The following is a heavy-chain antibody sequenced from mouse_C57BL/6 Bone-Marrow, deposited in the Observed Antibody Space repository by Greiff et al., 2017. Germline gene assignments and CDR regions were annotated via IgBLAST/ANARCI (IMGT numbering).Heavy chain of an antibody. V-gene: IGHV1-85*01. Sequence: QVQLKQSGPELVKPGASVKLSCKASGYTFTSYDINWVKQRPGQGLEWIGWIYPRNGSTKYNEKFKGKATLTVDTSSSTAYMELHSLTSEEAAVYFCASERYDYDVGFAYWGQGTLVTVTA. CDR2: IYPRNGST. D-gene: IGHD2-4*01. CDR3: ASERYDYDVGFAY. J-gene: IGHJ3*01. CDR1: GYTFTSYD.